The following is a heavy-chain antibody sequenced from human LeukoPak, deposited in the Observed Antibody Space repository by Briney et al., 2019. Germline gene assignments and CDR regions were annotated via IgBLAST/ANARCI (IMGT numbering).Heavy chain of an antibody. J-gene: IGHJ4*02. CDR3: AREGRDGYNLVY. V-gene: IGHV1-18*01. CDR2: ISSYNGNT. CDR1: GYTFTSYG. D-gene: IGHD5-24*01. Sequence: ASVKVSCKASGYTFTSYGISWVRQAPGQGLEWMGWISSYNGNTNYAQKLQGSVTMTTDTSTSTGYMELRSLRSDDTAVYYCAREGRDGYNLVYWGQGTLVTVSS.